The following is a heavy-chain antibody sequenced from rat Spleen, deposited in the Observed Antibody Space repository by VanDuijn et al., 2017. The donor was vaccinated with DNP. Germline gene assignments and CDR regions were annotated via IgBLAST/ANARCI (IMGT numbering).Heavy chain of an antibody. Sequence: EVQLQESGPGLVKPSQSLSLTCSVTGYSITSDYWGWIRKFPGNKMEWMGYISYSGSTGYNPSLKSRFSITRDTSKNQFFLQLNSVTTEDTATYYCARWSRYFDSWGQGVMVTVSS. CDR1: GYSITSDY. J-gene: IGHJ2*01. CDR3: ARWSRYFDS. CDR2: ISYSGST. V-gene: IGHV3-1*01.